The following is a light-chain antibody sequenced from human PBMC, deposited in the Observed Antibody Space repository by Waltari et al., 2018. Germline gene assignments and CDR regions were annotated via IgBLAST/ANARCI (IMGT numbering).Light chain of an antibody. CDR3: GSYTSSSTSVV. CDR1: TSDVGAYNY. V-gene: IGLV2-14*01. J-gene: IGLJ2*01. CDR2: DVT. Sequence: QSALTQPASVSGSPGQSITISCTGTTSDVGAYNYVPCYQQHPGKAPKLIIYDVTKRPSGVSNRFSGSKSGNTASLTISGLQAEDEADYYCGSYTSSSTSVVFGGGTKLTVL.